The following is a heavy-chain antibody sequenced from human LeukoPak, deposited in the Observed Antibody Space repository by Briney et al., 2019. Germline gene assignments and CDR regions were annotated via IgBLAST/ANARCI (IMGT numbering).Heavy chain of an antibody. CDR2: IIPIFGTA. J-gene: IGHJ3*02. V-gene: IGHV1-69*13. D-gene: IGHD1-20*01. Sequence: SVKVSCKASGGTFSSYAISWVRQAPGQGLEWMGGIIPIFGTANYAQKFQGRVTITADESTSTAYMELSSLRSEDTAVYYCARSRGPNWIDAFDIXXXGTMVTVSS. CDR1: GGTFSSYA. CDR3: ARSRGPNWIDAFDI.